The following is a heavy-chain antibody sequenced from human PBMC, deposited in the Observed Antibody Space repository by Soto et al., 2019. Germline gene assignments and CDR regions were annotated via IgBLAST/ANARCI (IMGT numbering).Heavy chain of an antibody. CDR2: ISASGATT. CDR3: AKWTDTVVEAALYGGAFDI. V-gene: IGHV3-23*01. D-gene: IGHD2-2*01. CDR1: GFNFSTYA. J-gene: IGHJ3*02. Sequence: PVGSLRLSCVASGFNFSTYALTWVRQAPGKGLEWVSGISASGATTYYADSVKGRFTISRDNSKDTVFLQMTSLRADDTALYYCAKWTDTVVEAALYGGAFDIWGQVPMLTVSS.